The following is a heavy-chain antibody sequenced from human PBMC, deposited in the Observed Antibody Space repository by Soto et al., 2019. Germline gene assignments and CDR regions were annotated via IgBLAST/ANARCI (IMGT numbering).Heavy chain of an antibody. CDR2: ISSGGTYL. CDR1: GFTFRTHT. V-gene: IGHV3-21*06. CDR3: VKGGEDITSPYGMDV. D-gene: IGHD3-16*01. Sequence: GGSLRLSCAGSGFTFRTHTLVWVRQAPGKGLEWVSSISSGGTYLEYAHSVKGRFAISRDDAKDSVFLQMNSLKTDDTAVYYCVKGGEDITSPYGMDVWGQGPTVTV. J-gene: IGHJ6*02.